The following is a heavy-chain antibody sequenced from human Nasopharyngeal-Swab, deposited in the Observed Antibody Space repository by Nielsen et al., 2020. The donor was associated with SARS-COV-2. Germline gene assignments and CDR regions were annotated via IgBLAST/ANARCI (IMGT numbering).Heavy chain of an antibody. CDR1: GFTISTNG. V-gene: IGHV3-48*01. J-gene: IGHJ4*02. D-gene: IGHD1-26*01. CDR3: ARDVATVGATLDN. CDR2: ISSSSSKS. Sequence: GGSLRLSCAASGFTISTNGMHWVRQAPGKGLEWLAYISSSSSKSYYADSVKGRFTISRDNPKKSLFLQMNSLRVEDTAVYYCARDVATVGATLDNWGQGTLVTVSS.